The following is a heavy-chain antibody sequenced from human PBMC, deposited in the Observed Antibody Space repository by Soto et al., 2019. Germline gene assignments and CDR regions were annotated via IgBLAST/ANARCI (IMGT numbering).Heavy chain of an antibody. V-gene: IGHV1-18*01. Sequence: ASVKVSGKASGYTFTSYGISWVRQAPGQGLEWMGWISAYNGNTNYAQKLQGRVTMTTDTSTSTAYMELRSLRSDDTAVYYCARDVRGYCSGGSCLAFYWFDPWGQGTLVTVSS. CDR2: ISAYNGNT. J-gene: IGHJ5*02. CDR1: GYTFTSYG. CDR3: ARDVRGYCSGGSCLAFYWFDP. D-gene: IGHD2-15*01.